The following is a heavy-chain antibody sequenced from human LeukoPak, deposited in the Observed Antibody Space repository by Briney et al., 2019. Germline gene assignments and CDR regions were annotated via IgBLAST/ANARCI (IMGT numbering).Heavy chain of an antibody. D-gene: IGHD1-26*01. CDR2: INRNGGST. J-gene: IGHJ1*01. V-gene: IGHV3-20*04. Sequence: GGSLRLSCAASGFTFDDYGMSWVRQAPGKGLEWVSGINRNGGSTGYADSVKGRFTISRDNAKNSLYLQMNSLRAEDTALYYCARGEGATSSGYFQHWGQGTLVTVSS. CDR3: ARGEGATSSGYFQH. CDR1: GFTFDDYG.